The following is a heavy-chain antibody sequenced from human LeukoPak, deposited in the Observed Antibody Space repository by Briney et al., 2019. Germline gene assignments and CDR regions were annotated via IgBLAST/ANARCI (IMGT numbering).Heavy chain of an antibody. CDR1: GFTFSSYA. V-gene: IGHV3-30-3*01. CDR3: ARDAIQLWITLPDY. D-gene: IGHD5-18*01. J-gene: IGHJ4*02. CDR2: ISYDGSNK. Sequence: GGSLRLSCAASGFTFSSYAMHWVRQAPGKGLEWVAVISYDGSNKYYADSVKGRFTISRDNSKNTLYLQMNSLRAEDTAVYYCARDAIQLWITLPDYWGQGTLVTVSS.